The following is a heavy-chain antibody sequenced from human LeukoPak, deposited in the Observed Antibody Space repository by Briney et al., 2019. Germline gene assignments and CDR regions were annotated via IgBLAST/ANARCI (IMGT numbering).Heavy chain of an antibody. Sequence: ASVKVSCKASGYTFTGYYIHWVRQAPGQGLEWMGWINPNNGGTNYAQKFQGRVTMTRDTSISTGYMELSRLRSDDTAVYYYARDALTGYEHFDYWGQGTLVTVSS. V-gene: IGHV1-2*02. J-gene: IGHJ4*02. D-gene: IGHD5-12*01. CDR3: ARDALTGYEHFDY. CDR2: INPNNGGT. CDR1: GYTFTGYY.